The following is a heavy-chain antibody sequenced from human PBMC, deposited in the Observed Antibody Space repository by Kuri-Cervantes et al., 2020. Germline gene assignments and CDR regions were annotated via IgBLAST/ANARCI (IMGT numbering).Heavy chain of an antibody. CDR2: IWYDGSNK. CDR1: GFTFSSYG. D-gene: IGHD3-16*01. J-gene: IGHJ4*02. Sequence: GESLKISCAASGFTFSSYGMHWVRQAPGKGLEWVAVIWYDGSNKYYADSVKGRFTISRDNSKNTPYLQMNSLRAEDTAVYYCAKEDYAMNYWGQGTLVTVSS. V-gene: IGHV3-33*06. CDR3: AKEDYAMNY.